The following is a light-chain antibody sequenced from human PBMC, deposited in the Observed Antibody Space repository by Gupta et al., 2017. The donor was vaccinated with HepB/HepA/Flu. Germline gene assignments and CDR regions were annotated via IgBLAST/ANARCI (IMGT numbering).Light chain of an antibody. CDR2: ATS. V-gene: IGKV3D-15*01. J-gene: IGKJ2*02. Sequence: MTQSPASLPVSPGERATITCRASQRVSHYLTWYQQKPGKAPKLLIYATSSRAHDIPPRFTCSGSGTDFTLAISSLESEDFAIYYCQQSYYWPRTFGHGTKLEIK. CDR3: QQSYYWPRT. CDR1: QRVSHY.